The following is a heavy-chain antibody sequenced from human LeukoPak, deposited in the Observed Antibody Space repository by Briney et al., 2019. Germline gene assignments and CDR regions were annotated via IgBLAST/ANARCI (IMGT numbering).Heavy chain of an antibody. D-gene: IGHD1-26*01. CDR1: GGSISSSSYY. J-gene: IGHJ3*02. V-gene: IGHV4-39*07. CDR2: IYYSGST. Sequence: SETLSLTCTVSGGSISSSSYYWGWIRQPPGKGLEWIGSIYYSGSTYYNPSLKSRVTISVDTSKNQFSLKLSSVTAADTAVYYCARDAVGGLGSYSDAFDIWGQGTMVTVSS. CDR3: ARDAVGGLGSYSDAFDI.